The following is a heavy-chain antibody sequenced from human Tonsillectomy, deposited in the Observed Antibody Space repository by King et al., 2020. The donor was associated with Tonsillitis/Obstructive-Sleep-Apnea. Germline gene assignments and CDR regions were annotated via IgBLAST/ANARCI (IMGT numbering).Heavy chain of an antibody. Sequence: VQSGGSLRLSCAASGLTFATYALSWVRQAPGKGLEWVSTISASGDNTYYADFVKGRFSITRDNSRSTLYLQMNSLRADDTAIYYCAKATSNIYAYWGQGNLVTVSS. V-gene: IGHV3-23*01. CDR1: GLTFATYA. D-gene: IGHD2/OR15-2a*01. J-gene: IGHJ4*02. CDR3: AKATSNIYAY. CDR2: ISASGDNT.